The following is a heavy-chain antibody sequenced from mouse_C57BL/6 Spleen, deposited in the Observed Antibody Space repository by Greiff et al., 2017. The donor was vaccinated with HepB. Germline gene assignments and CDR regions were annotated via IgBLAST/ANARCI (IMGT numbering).Heavy chain of an antibody. V-gene: IGHV1-53*01. J-gene: IGHJ1*03. CDR3: ARERDYDYGWYFDV. D-gene: IGHD2-4*01. Sequence: QVQLKQSGTELVKPGASVKLSCKASGYTFTSYWMHWVKQRPGQGLEWIGNINPSNGGTNYNEKFKSKATLTVDKSSSTAYMQLSSLTSEDSAVYYCARERDYDYGWYFDVWGTGTTVTVSS. CDR2: INPSNGGT. CDR1: GYTFTSYW.